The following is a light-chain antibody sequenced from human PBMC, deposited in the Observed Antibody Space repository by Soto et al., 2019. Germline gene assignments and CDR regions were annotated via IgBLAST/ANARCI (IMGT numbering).Light chain of an antibody. CDR2: KAS. J-gene: IGKJ1*01. CDR3: QQYNSYSAT. CDR1: QSISSW. V-gene: IGKV1-5*03. Sequence: DIKMTQSPSTLSASVGDRVTITCRASQSISSWLAWYQQKPGKAPKLLIYKASSLESGVLSRFSGSGSGTEFTLTISSLQPDDFATYYCQQYNSYSATFGQGTKVDIK.